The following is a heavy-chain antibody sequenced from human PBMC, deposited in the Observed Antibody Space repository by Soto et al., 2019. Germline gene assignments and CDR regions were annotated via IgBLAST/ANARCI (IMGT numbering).Heavy chain of an antibody. D-gene: IGHD2-2*01. CDR1: GFTFSSYA. J-gene: IGHJ5*02. V-gene: IGHV3-23*01. CDR2: ISGSGGST. CDR3: AKDLSGYCSSTSCYNWFDP. Sequence: QTGGSLRLSCAASGFTFSSYAMSWVRQAPGKGLEWVSAISGSGGSTYYADSVKGRFTISRDNSKNTLYLQMNSLRAEDTAVYYCAKDLSGYCSSTSCYNWFDPWGQGTLVTVS.